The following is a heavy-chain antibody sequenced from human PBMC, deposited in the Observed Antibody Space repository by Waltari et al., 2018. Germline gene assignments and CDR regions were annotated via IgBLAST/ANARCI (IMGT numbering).Heavy chain of an antibody. CDR2: IDWDDEK. CDR1: GFSLSTSGMC. Sequence: QVTLRESGPALVKPTQTLTLTCTFSGFSLSTSGMCLSWIRQPPGKALEWLALIDWDDEKYYSTSLKTRLTISKDASKNQVVLTMTNMDPVDTATYYCARQYYDSSGYSYYFDYWGQGTLVTVSS. J-gene: IGHJ4*02. CDR3: ARQYYDSSGYSYYFDY. V-gene: IGHV2-70*01. D-gene: IGHD3-22*01.